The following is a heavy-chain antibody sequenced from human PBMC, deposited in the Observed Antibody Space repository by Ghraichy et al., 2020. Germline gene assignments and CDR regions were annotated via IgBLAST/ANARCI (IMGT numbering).Heavy chain of an antibody. CDR2: IYYSGST. CDR1: GGSISSSSYY. CDR3: ARVAIAAAGTDYYYYYGMDV. Sequence: SETLSLTCTVSGGSISSSSYYWGWIRQPPGKGLEWIGSIYYSGSTYYNPSLKSRVTISVDTSKNQFSLKLSSVTAADTAVYYCARVAIAAAGTDYYYYYGMDVWGQGTTVTVSS. V-gene: IGHV4-39*01. J-gene: IGHJ6*02. D-gene: IGHD6-13*01.